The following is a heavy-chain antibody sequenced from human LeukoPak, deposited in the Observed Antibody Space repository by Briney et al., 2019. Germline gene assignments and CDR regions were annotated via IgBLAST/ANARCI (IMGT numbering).Heavy chain of an antibody. CDR3: ARGDPHADL. Sequence: GGSLRLSCAASGFDLSTYEMNWVRQAPGKGLEWIADITISGHTKNYADSVKGRSTISRDNARTSLYLQMNSLRVEDTGVYYCARGDPHADLWGQGTLVAVSS. J-gene: IGHJ5*02. V-gene: IGHV3-48*03. CDR2: ITISGHTK. CDR1: GFDLSTYE.